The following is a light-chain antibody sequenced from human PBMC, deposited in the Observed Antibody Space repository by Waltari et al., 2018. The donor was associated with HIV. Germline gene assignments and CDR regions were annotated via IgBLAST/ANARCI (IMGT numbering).Light chain of an antibody. CDR1: STHVGYYNL. CDR2: EVS. J-gene: IGLJ1*01. Sequence: QSALPQPASVSGSPGQSLTTPSTGPSTHVGYYNLVSCYQQDPGKAPKVMIYEVSKRPSGVSNRFSGSKSGNTASLTISGLQAEDEADYYCGSYAGSNAYVFGIGTKVTVL. CDR3: GSYAGSNAYV. V-gene: IGLV2-23*02.